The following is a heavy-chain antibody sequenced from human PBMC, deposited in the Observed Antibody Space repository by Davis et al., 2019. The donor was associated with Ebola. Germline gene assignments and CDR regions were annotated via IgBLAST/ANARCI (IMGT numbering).Heavy chain of an antibody. Sequence: MPSETLSLTCSVSGGAITSKTYYWGWIRQPPGKGLDWIGNTYFNGNTYFNPSLKSRVTMSVDKSKNQFSLRLSSVTAEDTAVYYCATQYNYENSGYLVVPPRFDWWGQGALVTVSS. CDR2: TYFNGNT. CDR1: GGAITSKTYY. D-gene: IGHD3-22*01. J-gene: IGHJ4*02. V-gene: IGHV4-39*01. CDR3: ATQYNYENSGYLVVPPRFDW.